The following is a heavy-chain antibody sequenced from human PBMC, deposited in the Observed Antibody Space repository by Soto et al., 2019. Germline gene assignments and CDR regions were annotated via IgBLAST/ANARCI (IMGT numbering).Heavy chain of an antibody. CDR2: IKSRALGATT. Sequence: GGSLRLSCAGSGCTFSNAWINWVRHAPGKGLEWVGRIKSRALGATTDFAAPVRGRFAITRDDSRNVAYMQMNSLHTEDTGIYYCTTDSYGSIIVARFDYWGHGSPVTVSS. D-gene: IGHD5-12*01. CDR3: TTDSYGSIIVARFDY. CDR1: GCTFSNAW. J-gene: IGHJ4*01. V-gene: IGHV3-15*05.